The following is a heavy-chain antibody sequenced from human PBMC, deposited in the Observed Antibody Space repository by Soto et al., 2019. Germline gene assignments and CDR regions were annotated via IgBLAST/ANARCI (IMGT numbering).Heavy chain of an antibody. CDR3: AKDRLDY. CDR1: GFTFSSYG. Sequence: QVQLVESGGGVVQPGRSLRLSCAASGFTFSSYGMHWVRQAPGKGLEWVGVISDDGSNKYYADSVKGRFTISRDNSKNTLYLQMNSLRAEDTAVYYCAKDRLDYWGQGTLVTVSS. V-gene: IGHV3-30*18. J-gene: IGHJ4*02. CDR2: ISDDGSNK.